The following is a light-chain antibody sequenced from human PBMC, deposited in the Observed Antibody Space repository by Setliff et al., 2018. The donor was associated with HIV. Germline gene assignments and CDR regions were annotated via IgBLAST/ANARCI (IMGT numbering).Light chain of an antibody. CDR2: DNT. CDR1: SSNIGAGFD. V-gene: IGLV1-40*01. J-gene: IGLJ1*01. Sequence: QSVLTQPPSVSGAPGQRVTMSCTGSSSNIGAGFDVHWYQHLPGKAPKLLIYDNTNRPSGVPDRFSGSKSGTPASLAITGLQAEEEADYYCQSYDKSLTGSAVFGTGTKVTVL. CDR3: QSYDKSLTGSAV.